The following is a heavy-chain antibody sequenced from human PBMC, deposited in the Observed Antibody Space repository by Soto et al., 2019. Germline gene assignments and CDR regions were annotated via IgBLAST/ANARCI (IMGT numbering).Heavy chain of an antibody. D-gene: IGHD6-19*01. V-gene: IGHV3-30*18. CDR1: GFTFSSYG. CDR2: ISYDGSNK. Sequence: QVQLVESGGGVVQPGRSLRLSCTASGFTFSSYGMHWVRQAPGKGLEWEAVISYDGSNKYYAESVKGRFTISRDNSKNTLYLQIISLRAEDTAVYYCAKDRDSSGWYYFDYWGLGTLVTVSS. CDR3: AKDRDSSGWYYFDY. J-gene: IGHJ4*02.